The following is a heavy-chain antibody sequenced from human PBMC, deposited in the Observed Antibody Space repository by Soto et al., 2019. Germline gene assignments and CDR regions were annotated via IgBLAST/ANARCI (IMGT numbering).Heavy chain of an antibody. CDR3: ARGDATKIVVTTYYATDV. CDR2: IIPVFGTA. CDR1: GGSLSNYG. V-gene: IGHV1-69*12. J-gene: IGHJ6*02. D-gene: IGHD4-17*01. Sequence: QVQLVQSGAEVKKPGSSVKVSCKASGGSLSNYGISWVRQARGQGLEWMGGIIPVFGTANYAQKLQGRVTITADESTNILYMDVTSLRSEDTALYYCARGDATKIVVTTYYATDVWGQGTTVTVSS.